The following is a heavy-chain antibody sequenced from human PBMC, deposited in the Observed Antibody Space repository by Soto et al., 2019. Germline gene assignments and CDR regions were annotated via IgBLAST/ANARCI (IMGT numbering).Heavy chain of an antibody. CDR2: IYYSGST. J-gene: IGHJ3*02. CDR1: GGSISSGGYY. V-gene: IGHV4-31*03. Sequence: QVQLQESGPGLVKPSQTLSLTCTVSGGSISSGGYYWSWIRQHPGKGLEWIGYIYYSGSTYYNPSLKSRVTISVDPSKNQFSLKLSSVTAADTAVYYCARDYGCSGGSCHSIGAFDIWGQGTMVPVSS. CDR3: ARDYGCSGGSCHSIGAFDI. D-gene: IGHD2-15*01.